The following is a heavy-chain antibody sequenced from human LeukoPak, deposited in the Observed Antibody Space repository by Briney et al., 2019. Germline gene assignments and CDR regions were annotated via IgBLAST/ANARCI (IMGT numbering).Heavy chain of an antibody. CDR1: GFTFSSYA. CDR2: IYSGGST. CDR3: ARDYDSTFDY. V-gene: IGHV3-53*01. J-gene: IGHJ4*02. Sequence: GGSLRLSCAASGFTFSSYAMSWVRQAPGKGLEWVSVIYSGGSTYYADSVKGRFTISRDNSKNTLYLQMNSLRAEDTAVYYCARDYDSTFDYWGQGTLVTVSS. D-gene: IGHD3-22*01.